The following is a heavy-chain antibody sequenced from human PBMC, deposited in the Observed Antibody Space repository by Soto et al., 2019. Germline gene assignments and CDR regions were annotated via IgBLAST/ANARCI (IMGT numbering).Heavy chain of an antibody. V-gene: IGHV1-18*01. Sequence: ASVKVSCKASGYTFTSYGITWVRQAPGQGLEWMGWISAYNGNTNYAQKLQGRVTMTTDTSTSTAYMELRSLRSDDTAVYYCARWGYDSGGYYIGYFDLWGRGTLVTVSS. CDR3: ARWGYDSGGYYIGYFDL. CDR1: GYTFTSYG. D-gene: IGHD3-22*01. CDR2: ISAYNGNT. J-gene: IGHJ2*01.